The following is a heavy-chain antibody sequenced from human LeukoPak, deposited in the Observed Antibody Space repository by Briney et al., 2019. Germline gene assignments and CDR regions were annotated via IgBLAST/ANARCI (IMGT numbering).Heavy chain of an antibody. Sequence: PSETLSLTCAVYGGSFSGYYWSWIRQPPGKGLEWIGEINHSGSTNYNPSLKSRVPISVDTSKNQFSLKLSSVTAADTAVYYCARHRELRSWFDPWGQGTLVTVSS. CDR1: GGSFSGYY. V-gene: IGHV4-34*01. J-gene: IGHJ5*02. CDR3: ARHRELRSWFDP. CDR2: INHSGST. D-gene: IGHD1-26*01.